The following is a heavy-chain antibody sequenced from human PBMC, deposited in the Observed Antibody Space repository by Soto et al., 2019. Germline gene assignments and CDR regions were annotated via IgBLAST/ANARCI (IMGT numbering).Heavy chain of an antibody. CDR1: GFTLSNYE. CDR2: ISSSGGTF. CDR3: GKYFFGMGV. V-gene: IGHV3-48*03. D-gene: IGHD3-9*01. J-gene: IGHJ6*02. Sequence: EEQLVESGGGFVQPGGSLRLSCAASGFTLSNYEVNWVRQTPGKGLEWVSYISSSGGTFHYADSVQGRFTISRDNAKNNSHLGKESLGGEDTGFYFCGKYFFGMGVWGQGTTVTVSS.